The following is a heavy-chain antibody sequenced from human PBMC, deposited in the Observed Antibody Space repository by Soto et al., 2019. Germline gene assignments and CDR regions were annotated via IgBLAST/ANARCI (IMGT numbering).Heavy chain of an antibody. Sequence: PGGSLRLSCTASGFTFGDYAMSWVRQAPGKGLERVGFIRSKAYGGTTEYAASVKGRFTISRDDSKSIAYLQMNSLKTEDTAVYYCTRETTVVTHYYYYGMDVWGQGTTVTVSS. CDR3: TRETTVVTHYYYYGMDV. CDR2: IRSKAYGGTT. D-gene: IGHD4-17*01. V-gene: IGHV3-49*04. J-gene: IGHJ6*02. CDR1: GFTFGDYA.